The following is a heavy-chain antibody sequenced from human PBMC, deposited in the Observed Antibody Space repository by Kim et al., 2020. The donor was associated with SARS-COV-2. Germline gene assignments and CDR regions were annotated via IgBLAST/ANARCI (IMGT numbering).Heavy chain of an antibody. CDR1: EYTFTNYY. J-gene: IGHJ3*02. CDR2: INPSGGST. V-gene: IGHV1-46*01. CDR3: ARESAATGGFDI. Sequence: SVKVSCKASEYTFTNYYIHWVRQAPGQGLEWVGIINPSGGSTSYAQKFQGRVTMTRDTSTSTVYMELSSLKSEDTAVYYCARESAATGGFDIWGQGTMVTVSS. D-gene: IGHD2-15*01.